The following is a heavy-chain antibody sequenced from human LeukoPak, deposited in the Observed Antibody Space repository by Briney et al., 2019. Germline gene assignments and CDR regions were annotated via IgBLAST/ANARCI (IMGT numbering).Heavy chain of an antibody. CDR1: GFTVSSNY. D-gene: IGHD5-12*01. V-gene: IGHV3-21*01. CDR3: ARIKWFDY. J-gene: IGHJ4*02. CDR2: ISSSSSYI. Sequence: GGSLRLSCAASGFTVSSNYMSWVRQAPGKGLEWVSSISSSSSYIYYADSVKGRFTISRDNAKNSLYLQMNSLRAEDTAVYYSARIKWFDYWGQGTLVTVSS.